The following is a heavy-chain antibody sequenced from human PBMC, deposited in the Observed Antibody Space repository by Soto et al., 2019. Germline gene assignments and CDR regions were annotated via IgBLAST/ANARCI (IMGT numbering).Heavy chain of an antibody. Sequence: QVQLVQSGAEVKKPGSSVKVSCKASGGTFSSYTISWVRQAPGQGLEWMGRIIPILGIANYAQKFQGRATITADKATSTAYMELSSLRSEDTAVYYCATLGGIAAAGIDYWGQGTLVTVSS. J-gene: IGHJ4*02. D-gene: IGHD6-13*01. CDR2: IIPILGIA. CDR1: GGTFSSYT. V-gene: IGHV1-69*02. CDR3: ATLGGIAAAGIDY.